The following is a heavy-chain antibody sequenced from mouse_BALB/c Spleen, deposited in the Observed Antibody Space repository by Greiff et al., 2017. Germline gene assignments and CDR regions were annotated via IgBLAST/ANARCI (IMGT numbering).Heavy chain of an antibody. J-gene: IGHJ3*01. Sequence: EVMLVESGGGLVQPGGSRKLSCAASGFTFSSFGMHWVRQAPETGLEWVAYISSGSSTIYYADTVKGRFTISRDNPKNTLFLQMTSLRSEDTAMYYCARSVYYDYDGCAYWGQGTLVTVSA. CDR3: ARSVYYDYDGCAY. CDR1: GFTFSSFG. V-gene: IGHV5-17*02. D-gene: IGHD2-4*01. CDR2: ISSGSSTI.